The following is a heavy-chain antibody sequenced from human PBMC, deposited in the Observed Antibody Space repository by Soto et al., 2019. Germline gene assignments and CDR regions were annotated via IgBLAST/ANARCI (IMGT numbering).Heavy chain of an antibody. CDR3: ARDPGDYYDSSGYYPY. J-gene: IGHJ4*02. Sequence: GGSLRLSCAASGFTFSSYWMSWVRQAPGKGLEWVANIKQDGSEKYYVDSVKGRFTISRDNAKNSLYLQMNSLRAEDTAVYYCARDPGDYYDSSGYYPYWGQGTLVTVSS. CDR2: IKQDGSEK. CDR1: GFTFSSYW. D-gene: IGHD3-22*01. V-gene: IGHV3-7*01.